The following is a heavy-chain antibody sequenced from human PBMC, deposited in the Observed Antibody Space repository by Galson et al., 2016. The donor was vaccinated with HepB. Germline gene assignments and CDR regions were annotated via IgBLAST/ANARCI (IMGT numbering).Heavy chain of an antibody. CDR2: IYSGGST. CDR1: RFTFSSYS. V-gene: IGHV3-53*01. D-gene: IGHD6-19*01. J-gene: IGHJ4*02. Sequence: SLRISCEASRFTFSSYSMHWVRQTPGKGLEWVSAIYSGGSTHYADSVKGRFTISRDNSKDTVYLEMKSLRAEDTAVYYCARALSGGDGFDYWGQGTLVIVSS. CDR3: ARALSGGDGFDY.